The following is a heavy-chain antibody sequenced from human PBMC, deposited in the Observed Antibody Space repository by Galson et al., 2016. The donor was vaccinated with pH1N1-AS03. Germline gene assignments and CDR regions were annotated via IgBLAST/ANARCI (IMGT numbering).Heavy chain of an antibody. CDR3: ATDLLSETSGYYRI. CDR2: IKSKTDGETT. V-gene: IGHV3-15*01. J-gene: IGHJ3*02. CDR1: GFTFSTHT. Sequence: SLRLSCAASGFTFSTHTMHWVRQAPGKGLEWVGRIKSKTDGETTDYAAPVKGRFTISRDDLKNTLYLQMNSLKTEDTAVYYCATDLLSETSGYYRIWGQGTMVTVSS. D-gene: IGHD3-22*01.